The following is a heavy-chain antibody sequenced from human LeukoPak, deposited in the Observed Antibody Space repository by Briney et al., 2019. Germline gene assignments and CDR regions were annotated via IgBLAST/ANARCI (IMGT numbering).Heavy chain of an antibody. Sequence: PGGSLRLSCAASGFTFGSYAMSWVRQAPGKGLEWVSAISGSGGSTYYADSVKGRFTISRDNSKNTLYLQMNSLRAEDTAVYYCAKDAFGGKAPYYFDYWGQGTLVTVSS. V-gene: IGHV3-23*01. CDR3: AKDAFGGKAPYYFDY. CDR1: GFTFGSYA. D-gene: IGHD3-10*01. CDR2: ISGSGGST. J-gene: IGHJ4*02.